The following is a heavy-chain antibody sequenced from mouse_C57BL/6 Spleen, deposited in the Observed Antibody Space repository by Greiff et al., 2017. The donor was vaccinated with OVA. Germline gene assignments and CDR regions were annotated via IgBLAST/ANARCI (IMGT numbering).Heavy chain of an antibody. CDR2: IDPEDGDT. D-gene: IGHD1-1*01. CDR3: TTPITTVVATPFAD. Sequence: EVQLQQSGAELVRPGASVKLSCTASGFNIKDYYMHWVKQRPEQGLEWIGRIDPEDGDTEYAPKFQGKATMTADTSSNTAYLQLSSLTSEDTAVYYCTTPITTVVATPFADWGQGTLVTVSA. CDR1: GFNIKDYY. J-gene: IGHJ3*01. V-gene: IGHV14-1*01.